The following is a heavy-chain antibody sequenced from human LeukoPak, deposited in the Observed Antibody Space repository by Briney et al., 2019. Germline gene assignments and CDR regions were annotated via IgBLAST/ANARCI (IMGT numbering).Heavy chain of an antibody. CDR1: GYTFTSYD. J-gene: IGHJ4*02. CDR2: MNPNSGNT. Sequence: ASVKVSCKASGYTFTSYDINWVRQATGQGLEWMGWMNPNSGNTGYAQKFQGRVTMTRNTSISTAYMELSSLRSEDTAVYYCARAGGHSYGLDYWGQGTLVTVSS. V-gene: IGHV1-8*01. CDR3: ARAGGHSYGLDY. D-gene: IGHD5-18*01.